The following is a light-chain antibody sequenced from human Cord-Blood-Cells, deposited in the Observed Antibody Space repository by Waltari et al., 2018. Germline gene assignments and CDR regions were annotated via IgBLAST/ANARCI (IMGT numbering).Light chain of an antibody. CDR2: EVS. J-gene: IGLJ1*01. V-gene: IGLV2-14*01. CDR3: SSYTSSSTYV. Sequence: QSALTQPASVSGSPGQSITIPCTGTSSDVGGYNYVSWYQQHPGKAPKLMIYEVSQRPSGVSNRFSCSKSGNTASLTISGLQAEDEADYYCSSYTSSSTYVFGTGTKVTVL. CDR1: SSDVGGYNY.